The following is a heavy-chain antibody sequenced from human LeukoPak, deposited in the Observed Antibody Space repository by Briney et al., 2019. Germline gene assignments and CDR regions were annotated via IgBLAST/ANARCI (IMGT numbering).Heavy chain of an antibody. Sequence: GGSLRLSCVASGFTFSSSAMSWVRQAPGKGLEWVSVIYSGGSTYYADSVKGRFTISRDNSKNTLYLQMNSLRAEDTAVYYCARDPRNHDPENYYYYYMDVWGKGTTVTVSS. D-gene: IGHD1-14*01. J-gene: IGHJ6*03. CDR1: GFTFSSSA. CDR3: ARDPRNHDPENYYYYYMDV. CDR2: IYSGGST. V-gene: IGHV3-66*02.